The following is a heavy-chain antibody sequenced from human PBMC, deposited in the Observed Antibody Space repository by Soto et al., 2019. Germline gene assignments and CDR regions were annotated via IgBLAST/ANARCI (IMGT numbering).Heavy chain of an antibody. V-gene: IGHV3-74*02. CDR2: INSDGSVS. Sequence: EVQLVESGGGLVQPGGSLRLSCAASGFTFSNYWMYWVRQAPGKGLEWVSRINSDGSVSSYADSVKGRRTSSRDNVKNSRYLQMDSLRAEDTALYYCARGDCVGGTCYSLAGSFYYDMDGWGKGTTVTVFS. CDR1: GFTFSNYW. CDR3: ARGDCVGGTCYSLAGSFYYDMDG. D-gene: IGHD2-15*01. J-gene: IGHJ6*03.